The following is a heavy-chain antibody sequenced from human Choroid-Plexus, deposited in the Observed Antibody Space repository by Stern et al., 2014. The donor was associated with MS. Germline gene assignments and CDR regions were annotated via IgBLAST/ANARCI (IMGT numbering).Heavy chain of an antibody. D-gene: IGHD3/OR15-3a*01. CDR2: IYYSGST. Sequence: QLQLQESGPGLVKPSQTLSLTCTVSCGSISSGDYSWSWIRQPPGKGLEWIGYIYYSGSTYYNPSLKSRVTISVDTSKNQFSLKLSSVTAADTAVYYCAREGPRTGTLVYWGQGTLVTVSS. CDR3: AREGPRTGTLVY. CDR1: CGSISSGDYS. V-gene: IGHV4-30-4*01. J-gene: IGHJ4*02.